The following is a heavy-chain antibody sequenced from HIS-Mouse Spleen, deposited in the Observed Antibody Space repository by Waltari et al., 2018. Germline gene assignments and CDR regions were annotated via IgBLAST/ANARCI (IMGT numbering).Heavy chain of an antibody. Sequence: QVQLQQWGAGLLKPSETLSLTCAVYGGSFSGYYWSWIRQPPGKGLEWIGEINHSGSTNYHPSLKSRVTISVDTSKNQFSLKLSSVTAADTAVYYCARRGGWYFDYWGQGTLVTVSS. V-gene: IGHV4-34*01. D-gene: IGHD3-10*01. CDR3: ARRGGWYFDY. CDR1: GGSFSGYY. J-gene: IGHJ4*02. CDR2: INHSGST.